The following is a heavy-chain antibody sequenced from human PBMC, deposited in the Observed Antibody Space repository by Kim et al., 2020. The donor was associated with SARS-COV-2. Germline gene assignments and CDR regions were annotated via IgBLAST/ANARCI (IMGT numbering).Heavy chain of an antibody. J-gene: IGHJ4*02. D-gene: IGHD6-19*01. CDR3: ARDSRSEVAGTGGFDY. V-gene: IGHV3-30*07. Sequence: SVKGRFTISRDNSKNTLYLQMNSLRAEDTAVYYCARDSRSEVAGTGGFDYWGQGTLVTVSS.